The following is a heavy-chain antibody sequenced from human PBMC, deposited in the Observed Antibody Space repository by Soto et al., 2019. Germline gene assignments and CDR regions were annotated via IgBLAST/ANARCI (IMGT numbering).Heavy chain of an antibody. CDR3: ARDNPPFDP. J-gene: IGHJ5*02. CDR1: GYTFINYG. CDR2: ISAYNGNT. Sequence: ASVKVSCKASGYTFINYGITWVRQAPGQGLEWMGWISAYNGNTKYAQKLQGRVTMTTDTSTSTAYMELRSLRSDDTAVYYCARDNPPFDPWGQGTLVTVSS. V-gene: IGHV1-18*01.